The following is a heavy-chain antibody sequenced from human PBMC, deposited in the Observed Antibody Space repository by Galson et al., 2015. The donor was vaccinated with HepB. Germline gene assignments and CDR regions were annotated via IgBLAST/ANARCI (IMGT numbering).Heavy chain of an antibody. CDR1: GGTFSSYT. D-gene: IGHD5-12*01. V-gene: IGHV1-69*02. CDR2: IIPILGIA. Sequence: SVKVSCKASGGTFSSYTISWVRQAPGQGLEWMGRIIPILGIANYAQKFQGRVTITADKSTGTAYMELSSLRSEDTAVYYCARDIVATEGGEYYFDYWGQGTLVTVSS. J-gene: IGHJ4*02. CDR3: ARDIVATEGGEYYFDY.